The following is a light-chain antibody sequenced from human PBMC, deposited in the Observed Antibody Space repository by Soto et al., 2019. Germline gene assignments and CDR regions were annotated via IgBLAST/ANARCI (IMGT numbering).Light chain of an antibody. CDR1: QSVSNY. CDR3: LQRSPWPWT. Sequence: IVLTQSPATLSLSPGARATLSCRAGQSVSNYLAWYQQKPGQAPRLLIYDTFNRATGIPARFSGSGSGTDFTLTISSLEPEDLAVYFSLQRSPWPWTSGQGTKVEIK. J-gene: IGKJ1*01. V-gene: IGKV3-11*01. CDR2: DTF.